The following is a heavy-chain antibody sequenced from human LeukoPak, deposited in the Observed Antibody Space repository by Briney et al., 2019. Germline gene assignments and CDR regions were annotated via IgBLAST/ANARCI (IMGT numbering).Heavy chain of an antibody. V-gene: IGHV3-23*01. CDR1: GFTFSSYG. CDR2: ISRSGGST. Sequence: HPGGSLRLSCAASGFTFSSYGTSWVRQAPGKGLEWVSAISRSGGSTYYADSVKGRFTISRDNSKNTLYLQMNSLRAEDTAVYYCAELGITMIGGVWGKGTTVTISS. D-gene: IGHD3-10*02. J-gene: IGHJ6*04. CDR3: AELGITMIGGV.